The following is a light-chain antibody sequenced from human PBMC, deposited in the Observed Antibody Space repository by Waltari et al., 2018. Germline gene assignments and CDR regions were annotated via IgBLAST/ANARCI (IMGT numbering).Light chain of an antibody. Sequence: EIVLTQSPGTLSLSPGERATLSCRASQSVSRTLAWYQQKPGQAPNLLIYGASIRATGIPDRFTGSGSGTDFSCTISSLEPEDFAIYFCQHYVRLPATFGQGTKVEIK. CDR2: GAS. J-gene: IGKJ1*01. V-gene: IGKV3-20*01. CDR3: QHYVRLPAT. CDR1: QSVSRT.